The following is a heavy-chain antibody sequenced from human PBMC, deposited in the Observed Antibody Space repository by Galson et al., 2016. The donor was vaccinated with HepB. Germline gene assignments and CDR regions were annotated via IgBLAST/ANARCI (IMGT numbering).Heavy chain of an antibody. CDR2: ISYSGST. Sequence: SETLSLTCTVSIGSISTYYWSWIRQPPGKGLEWIGYISYSGSTNYNPSLKSRVTISLDTSENQFSLNLTSVTAADTAVYYCARLGAHYDRLTGFYTNYYFDYWGQGTLVTVSS. CDR3: ARLGAHYDRLTGFYTNYYFDY. J-gene: IGHJ4*02. D-gene: IGHD3-9*01. V-gene: IGHV4-59*01. CDR1: IGSISTYY.